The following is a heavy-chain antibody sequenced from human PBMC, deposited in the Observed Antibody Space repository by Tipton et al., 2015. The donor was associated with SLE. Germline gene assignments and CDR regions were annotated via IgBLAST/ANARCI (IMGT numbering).Heavy chain of an antibody. CDR3: ARGPRYCSGINCYYPEY. CDR1: GGSISSGSYY. V-gene: IGHV4-61*02. CDR2: IYTSGST. J-gene: IGHJ4*02. D-gene: IGHD2-15*01. Sequence: TLSLTCTVSGGSISSGSYYWSWIRQPAGKGLEWIGRIYTSGSTNYNPSLKSRVTISVDTSKNQFSLKLSSVTAADTAVYFCARGPRYCSGINCYYPEYWGQGTLVTVST.